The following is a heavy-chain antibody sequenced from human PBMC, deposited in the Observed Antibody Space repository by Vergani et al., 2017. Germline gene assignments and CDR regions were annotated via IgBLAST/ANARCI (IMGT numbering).Heavy chain of an antibody. V-gene: IGHV3-21*01. CDR1: GFTFSSYS. D-gene: IGHD6-19*01. CDR3: ARDRVAVAAVIGVEFDY. CDR2: ISSSSSYI. J-gene: IGHJ4*02. Sequence: EVQLVESGGGLVKPGGSLRLSCAASGFTFSSYSMNWVRQAPGKGLEWVSSISSSSSYIYYADSVKGRFTISRDNAKNSLYLQMNSLRAEDTALYYCARDRVAVAAVIGVEFDYWGQGTLVTVSS.